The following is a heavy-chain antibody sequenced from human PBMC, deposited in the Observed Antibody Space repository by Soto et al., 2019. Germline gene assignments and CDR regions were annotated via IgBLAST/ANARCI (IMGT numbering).Heavy chain of an antibody. CDR2: MNGDGTST. J-gene: IGHJ4*02. Sequence: EVQLVESGGTSVQPGGSLRLSCAASGFTFSSTWMHWVRQGPGKGLVWVSRMNGDGTSTNYADSVKGRFSISRDNAKNTLYIQMNSLRVEDTAVYYCATAGSYRFDYWGQGTLVTVSS. V-gene: IGHV3-74*01. CDR3: ATAGSYRFDY. D-gene: IGHD1-26*01. CDR1: GFTFSSTW.